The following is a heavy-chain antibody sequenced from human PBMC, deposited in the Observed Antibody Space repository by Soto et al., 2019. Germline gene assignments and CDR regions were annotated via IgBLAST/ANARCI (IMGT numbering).Heavy chain of an antibody. CDR2: LNPRSNNT. CDR3: VRGGRYGYTNGYGVDI. Sequence: QVQLVQSGAKVRRTGASVRVSCKASGYTFRNYDINWVRQASGQGLEWMGWLNPRSNNTGFSEKFQGRFTMTCNASISTAYMELNSLRSEYTATYYCVRGGRYGYTNGYGVDIWGQGTTVMISS. V-gene: IGHV1-8*01. J-gene: IGHJ6*02. CDR1: GYTFRNYD. D-gene: IGHD6-25*01.